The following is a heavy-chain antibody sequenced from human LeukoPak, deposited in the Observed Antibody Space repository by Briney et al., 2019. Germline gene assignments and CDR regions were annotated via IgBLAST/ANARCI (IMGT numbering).Heavy chain of an antibody. CDR2: ISAYNGNT. CDR1: GYTFTSYG. J-gene: IGHJ4*02. CDR3: ARGYGTGGLLRYFDWLTAGGY. D-gene: IGHD3-9*01. V-gene: IGHV1-18*01. Sequence: ASVKVSCKASGYTFTSYGISWVRQAPGQGLEWMGWISAYNGNTNYAQKLQGRVTMTTDTSTSTAYMELRSLRSDDTAVYYCARGYGTGGLLRYFDWLTAGGYWGQGTLVTVSS.